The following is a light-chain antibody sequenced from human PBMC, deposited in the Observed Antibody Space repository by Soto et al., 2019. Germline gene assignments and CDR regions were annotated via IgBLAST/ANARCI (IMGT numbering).Light chain of an antibody. Sequence: FMRTQARSVPGAAWKSVTICCQRSSVRIATNYVQWYQQRPGSAPTTVIYEDKLRPSGVPDRCSGSIDSSSNSAPLTSSGLKAEDEADYYCQSYPRGHYAFGTGTKV. CDR3: QSYPRGHYA. CDR2: EDK. CDR1: SVRIATNY. V-gene: IGLV6-57*03. J-gene: IGLJ1*01.